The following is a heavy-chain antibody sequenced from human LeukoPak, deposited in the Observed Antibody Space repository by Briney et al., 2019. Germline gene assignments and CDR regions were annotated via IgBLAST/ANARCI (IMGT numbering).Heavy chain of an antibody. CDR1: GGSFGGYY. D-gene: IGHD4-17*01. CDR2: INHSGSP. Sequence: SETLSLTCAVYGGSFGGYYWSWIRQPPGKGLEWIGEINHSGSPNYNPSLKSRVTISVDTSNNQFSLKLSSVTAADTAVYYCARGLNGDYGTDKYFKHWGQGTLVTVSS. CDR3: ARGLNGDYGTDKYFKH. V-gene: IGHV4-34*01. J-gene: IGHJ1*01.